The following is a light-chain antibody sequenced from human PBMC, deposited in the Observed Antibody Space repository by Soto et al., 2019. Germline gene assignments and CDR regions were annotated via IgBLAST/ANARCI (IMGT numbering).Light chain of an antibody. CDR2: EDT. CDR1: TSFVGSYNF. Sequence: QSALTQPASESGSPGQSITISCTGTTSFVGSYNFVSWYQQLPGKAPQVLIYEDTKRPSGVSNRFSGSISGSTASLTISGLQAEDEADYHCCSYVGASTYVFGTGTKLTVL. CDR3: CSYVGASTYV. J-gene: IGLJ1*01. V-gene: IGLV2-23*01.